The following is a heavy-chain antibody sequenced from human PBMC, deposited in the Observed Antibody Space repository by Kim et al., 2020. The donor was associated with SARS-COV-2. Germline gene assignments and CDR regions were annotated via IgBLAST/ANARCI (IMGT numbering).Heavy chain of an antibody. D-gene: IGHD3-9*01. Sequence: GGSLRLSCAASGFTFSSYGMHWVRQAPGKGLEWVAVISYDGSNKDYADSVKGRFTISRDNSKNTLYLQMNSLRAEDTAVYYCAKDQAIRYFDWLLLGHDYYYGIDVWGQGTTVTVSS. V-gene: IGHV3-30*18. CDR3: AKDQAIRYFDWLLLGHDYYYGIDV. CDR1: GFTFSSYG. CDR2: ISYDGSNK. J-gene: IGHJ6*02.